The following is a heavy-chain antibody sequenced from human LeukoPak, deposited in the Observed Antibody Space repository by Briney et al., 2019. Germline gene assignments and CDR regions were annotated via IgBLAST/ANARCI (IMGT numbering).Heavy chain of an antibody. CDR3: ARERETRRYYMDV. D-gene: IGHD1-14*01. Sequence: QPGGSLRLSCAASGFNFSSYAMSWVRPAPGKGLEWVSAISGSGGSTYYADSVKGRFTISRDNSKNTLYLQMNSLRAEDTAVYYCARERETRRYYMDVWGKGTTVTVSS. V-gene: IGHV3-23*01. J-gene: IGHJ6*03. CDR2: ISGSGGST. CDR1: GFNFSSYA.